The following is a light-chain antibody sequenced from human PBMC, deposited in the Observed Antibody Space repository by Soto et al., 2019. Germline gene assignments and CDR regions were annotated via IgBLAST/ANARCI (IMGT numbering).Light chain of an antibody. CDR3: QQYDYSRT. CDR2: DVS. CDR1: QSVSDS. J-gene: IGKJ1*01. V-gene: IGKV1-5*01. Sequence: DIQMTQSPSTLSASVGDTVTITCRASQSVSDSLAWYQVKPGAAPKLLIFDVSNLETGVPSRFSGSGSGTEFSLTIRGLQPDDFATYYCQQYDYSRTFGPGTKVEIK.